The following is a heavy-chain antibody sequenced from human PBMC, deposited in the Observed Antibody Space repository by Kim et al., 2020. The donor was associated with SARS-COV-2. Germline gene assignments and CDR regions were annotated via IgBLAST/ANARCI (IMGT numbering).Heavy chain of an antibody. CDR1: GFTFSSYG. Sequence: GGSLRLSCAASGFTFSSYGMHWVRQAPGKGLEWVAVIWYDGSNKYYADSVKGRFTISRDNSKNTLYLQMNSLRAEDTAVYYCARALGYSLELAKPDYWGQGTLVTVSS. V-gene: IGHV3-33*01. D-gene: IGHD1-7*01. J-gene: IGHJ4*02. CDR3: ARALGYSLELAKPDY. CDR2: IWYDGSNK.